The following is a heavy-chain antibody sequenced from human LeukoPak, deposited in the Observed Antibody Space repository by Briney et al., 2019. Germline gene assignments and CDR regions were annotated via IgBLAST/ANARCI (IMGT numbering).Heavy chain of an antibody. Sequence: PGGSLRLSCAASGFTFSSYEMNWVRQAPGKGLEWVSSISTTSIYIYYADSVKGRFTISRDNAKNSLYLQMNSLRAEDTAVYYCLYSANYYPNMFDYWGQGTLVTVSS. V-gene: IGHV3-21*01. D-gene: IGHD1-26*01. J-gene: IGHJ4*02. CDR3: LYSANYYPNMFDY. CDR1: GFTFSSYE. CDR2: ISTTSIYI.